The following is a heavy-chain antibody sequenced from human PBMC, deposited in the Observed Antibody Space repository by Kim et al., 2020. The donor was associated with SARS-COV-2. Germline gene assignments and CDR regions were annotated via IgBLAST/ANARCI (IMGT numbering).Heavy chain of an antibody. CDR3: AREGYDIFS. D-gene: IGHD3-9*01. V-gene: IGHV4-31*02. Sequence: GSTYYNPSLKSRVTISVEASKNQFSLKLSSVTAADTAVYYCAREGYDIFSWGQGTLVTVSS. CDR2: GST. J-gene: IGHJ4*02.